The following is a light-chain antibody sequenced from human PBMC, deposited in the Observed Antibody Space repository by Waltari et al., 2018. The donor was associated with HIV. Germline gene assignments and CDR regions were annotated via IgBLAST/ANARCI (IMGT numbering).Light chain of an antibody. J-gene: IGLJ1*01. CDR2: ANN. Sequence: FILTQPHSVSESPGKTVTISCTRSSGNIASSSVQWYQQRPGSSPTTVIYANNQRPSGVPDRFSGSIDSSSNSASLTISGLRTEDEADYYCQSHDNKIFYVFGGGTYVTVL. CDR3: QSHDNKIFYV. CDR1: SGNIASSS. V-gene: IGLV6-57*01.